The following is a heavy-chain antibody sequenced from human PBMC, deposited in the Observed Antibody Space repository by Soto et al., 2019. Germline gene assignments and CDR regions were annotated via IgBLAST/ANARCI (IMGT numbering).Heavy chain of an antibody. CDR1: GFTFSVFA. CDR3: AKDRGTGDYGVNAVDI. J-gene: IGHJ3*02. CDR2: ISGRGENT. Sequence: EVQLLESGGGLVQPGGSLRLSCAASGFTFSVFAMSWVSQAPGKGLELVSTISGRGENTYYADSVKGRFTISRDNSKNTLNLQMNSQRGEDTAVYYCAKDRGTGDYGVNAVDIWGQGTMVTVAS. V-gene: IGHV3-23*01. D-gene: IGHD7-27*01.